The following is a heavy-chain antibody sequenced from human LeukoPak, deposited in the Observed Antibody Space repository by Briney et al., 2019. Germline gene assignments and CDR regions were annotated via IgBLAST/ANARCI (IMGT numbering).Heavy chain of an antibody. V-gene: IGHV5-51*01. CDR3: ARQKYSSSWYVWFDP. J-gene: IGHJ5*02. CDR1: GYSFTSYW. CDR2: IYPGGSDT. Sequence: GESLKISCKGSGYSFTSYWIGWVRQMPGKGLEWMGIIYPGGSDTRYSPSFQGQVTISADKSISTAYLQWSSLKASDTAMYYCARQKYSSSWYVWFDPWGQGTLVTVSS. D-gene: IGHD6-13*01.